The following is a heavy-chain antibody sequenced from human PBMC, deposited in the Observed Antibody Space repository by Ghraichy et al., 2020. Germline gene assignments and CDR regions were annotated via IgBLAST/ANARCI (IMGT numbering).Heavy chain of an antibody. CDR2: INHSGST. Sequence: SETLSLTCAVYGGSFSGYYWSWIRQPPGKGLEWIGEINHSGSTNYNPSLKSRVTISVDTSKNQFSLKLSSVTAADTAVYYCARGTPGAPRRYCSSTSCYLYMDVWGKGTTVTVSS. J-gene: IGHJ6*03. V-gene: IGHV4-34*01. D-gene: IGHD2-2*01. CDR1: GGSFSGYY. CDR3: ARGTPGAPRRYCSSTSCYLYMDV.